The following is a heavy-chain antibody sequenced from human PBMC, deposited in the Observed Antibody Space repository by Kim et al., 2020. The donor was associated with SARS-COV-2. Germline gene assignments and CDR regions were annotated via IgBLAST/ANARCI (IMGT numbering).Heavy chain of an antibody. CDR3: ARRRSGAGGYYYGMDV. CDR1: GFTFSSYD. CDR2: IGTAGDT. Sequence: GGSLRLSCAASGFTFSSYDMHWVRQATGKGLEWVSAIGTAGDTYYPGSVKGRFTISRENAKNSLYLQMNSLRAGDTAVYYCARRRSGAGGYYYGMDVWGQGTTVTVSS. V-gene: IGHV3-13*01. J-gene: IGHJ6*02. D-gene: IGHD6-25*01.